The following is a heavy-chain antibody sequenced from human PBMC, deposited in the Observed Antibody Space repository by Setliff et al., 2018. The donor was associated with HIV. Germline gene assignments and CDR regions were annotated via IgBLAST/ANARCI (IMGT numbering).Heavy chain of an antibody. D-gene: IGHD2-2*01. J-gene: IGHJ5*02. CDR1: GASVASGDSY. Sequence: SLTCTVSGASVASGDSYWSWIRLPAGKGLEWIGHVHTNVRTNYHPSLNSRVTISADISKNEFSLNLRSVTAADTAVYYCARDVRRNHCSSTSCYARDNWFDPWGQGIQVTVS. V-gene: IGHV4-61*09. CDR2: VHTNVRT. CDR3: ARDVRRNHCSSTSCYARDNWFDP.